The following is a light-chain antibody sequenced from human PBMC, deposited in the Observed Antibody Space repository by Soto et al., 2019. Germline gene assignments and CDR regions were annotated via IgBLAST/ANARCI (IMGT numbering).Light chain of an antibody. V-gene: IGKV1-9*01. Sequence: DIQMTQSPSTLSASVGDRVTITCRASQGISSYLAWYQQKPGTAPKLLIYAASTLQSGVPSRFSGSGSGTEFTLTISSLQPEDFATYYCQQLNSYPQITFGQGTRLEIK. CDR2: AAS. CDR3: QQLNSYPQIT. CDR1: QGISSY. J-gene: IGKJ5*01.